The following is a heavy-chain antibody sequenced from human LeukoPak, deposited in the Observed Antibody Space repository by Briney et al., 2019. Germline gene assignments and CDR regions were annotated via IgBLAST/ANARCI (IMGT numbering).Heavy chain of an antibody. CDR1: GYTFAGYY. J-gene: IGHJ4*02. CDR2: INPNSTTT. CDR3: ARVRDRMKGYKFDY. Sequence: ASVKVSCKASGYTFAGYYVHWVRQAPGQGLEWMGWINPNSTTTHYAQKFQGRVTMTRDTSISTAYMELRRLRSDDTATYYCARVRDRMKGYKFDYWGQGTLVTVSS. D-gene: IGHD5-18*01. V-gene: IGHV1-2*02.